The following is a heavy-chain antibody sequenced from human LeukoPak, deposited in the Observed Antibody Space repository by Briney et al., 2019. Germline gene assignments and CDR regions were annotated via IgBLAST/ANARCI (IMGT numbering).Heavy chain of an antibody. V-gene: IGHV4-59*08. D-gene: IGHD3-10*01. CDR2: ICFLGST. CDR3: ARHPELYSFDY. CDR1: GASISSYY. J-gene: IGHJ4*02. Sequence: SETLSLTCTVSGASISSYYWSWIRQPPGKGLEWIGYICFLGSTNYSPSLKSRVTISADTSKNQVSLTLSSVTAADTAVYYCARHPELYSFDYWGQGTLVTVSS.